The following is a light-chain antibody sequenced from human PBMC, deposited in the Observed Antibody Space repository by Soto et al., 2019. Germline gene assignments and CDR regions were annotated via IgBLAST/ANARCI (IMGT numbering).Light chain of an antibody. J-gene: IGLJ1*01. Sequence: QSALIQPPSVSGSPGQSVTISCTGTSSDVGSYDYVSWYQQHPGTVPKPMIYNVNTQPSGVPDRFSGSKSGNTASMTISGLQAEDEADYHCSSYTTSNTRQIVFGTGTKVTVL. V-gene: IGLV2-18*02. CDR2: NVN. CDR1: SSDVGSYDY. CDR3: SSYTTSNTRQIV.